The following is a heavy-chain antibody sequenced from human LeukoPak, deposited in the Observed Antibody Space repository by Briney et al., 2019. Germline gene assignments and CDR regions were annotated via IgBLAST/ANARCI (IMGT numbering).Heavy chain of an antibody. Sequence: GGSLRLSCAASGFTFSSYSMNWVRQAPGKGLEWSSSISSSSSYIYYADSVKGRFTIPRDNAKNSLYLQMNSLRAEDTAVYYCAKAFRITMVRGGFDYWGQGALVTVSS. J-gene: IGHJ4*02. CDR3: AKAFRITMVRGGFDY. V-gene: IGHV3-21*01. D-gene: IGHD3-10*01. CDR2: ISSSSSYI. CDR1: GFTFSSYS.